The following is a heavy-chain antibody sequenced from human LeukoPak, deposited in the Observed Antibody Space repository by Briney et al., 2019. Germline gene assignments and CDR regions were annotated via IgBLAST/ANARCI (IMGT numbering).Heavy chain of an antibody. V-gene: IGHV3-53*01. D-gene: IGHD4-23*01. CDR1: GFTLSAEY. CDR3: ARGGPAYGGNHNWFDP. CDR2: IYSGGGT. Sequence: PGGSLRLSCAPSGFTLSAEYMSWVRQAPGRGMEWVSVIYSGGGTYYANSVKGRFTISRDTTKNTLFLQLSSLRAEDTAMYHCARGGPAYGGNHNWFDPWGQGTLVTVSS. J-gene: IGHJ5*02.